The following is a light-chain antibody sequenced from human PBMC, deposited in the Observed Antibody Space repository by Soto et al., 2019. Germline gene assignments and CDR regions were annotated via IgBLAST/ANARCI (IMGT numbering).Light chain of an antibody. J-gene: IGKJ1*01. CDR3: QQYENYWT. V-gene: IGKV1-5*03. Sequence: DIQMTQSPSTLSSSLGDRVTITCRASQSISSWLAWYQQKQGKAPKVLIYKASSLESGVQSRFSGSGSGTEFSLTIRNLQPDDCATYYCQQYENYWTFGQGTKVDIK. CDR1: QSISSW. CDR2: KAS.